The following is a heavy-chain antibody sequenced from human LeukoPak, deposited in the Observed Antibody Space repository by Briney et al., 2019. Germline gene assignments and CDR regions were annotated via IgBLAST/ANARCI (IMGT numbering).Heavy chain of an antibody. D-gene: IGHD4-23*01. CDR2: IYYSGST. CDR3: ARHFGTVAHFDY. CDR1: GGSISSYY. V-gene: IGHV4-59*08. Sequence: SETLSLTCTVSGGSISSYYWSWIRQPPGKGLEWIGYIYYSGSTNYNPSLKSRVTISVDTSKNQFSLKLSSVTAADTAVYYCARHFGTVAHFDYWGQGTLVTVSS. J-gene: IGHJ4*02.